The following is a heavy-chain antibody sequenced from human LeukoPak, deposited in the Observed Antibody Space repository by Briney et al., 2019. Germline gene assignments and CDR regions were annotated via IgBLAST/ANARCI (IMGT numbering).Heavy chain of an antibody. D-gene: IGHD6-25*01. V-gene: IGHV4-4*02. CDR2: IYHSGST. J-gene: IGHJ3*02. CDR3: ARDGGPDAFDI. Sequence: SETLSLTCAVSGGSISSSNWWCWVRQPPGRGLEWIGEIYHSGSTNYNPSLKSRVTISVDKSKNQFSLKLSSVTAADTAVYYCARDGGPDAFDIWGQGTMVTVSS. CDR1: GGSISSSNW.